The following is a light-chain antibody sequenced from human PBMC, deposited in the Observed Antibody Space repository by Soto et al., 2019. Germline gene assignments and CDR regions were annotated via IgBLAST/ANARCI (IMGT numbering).Light chain of an antibody. J-gene: IGKJ2*01. CDR3: PQPIYGPS. Sequence: ELVMTQSQVTLSVSPGERATLSCSASQTVCSNLAWYQQKPGQAPRLLLYGASTRATGIPGRFSGSGSGTELTLTITSVQSEDFAVYYCPQPIYGPSFGQGTKL. CDR1: QTVCSN. CDR2: GAS. V-gene: IGKV3-15*01.